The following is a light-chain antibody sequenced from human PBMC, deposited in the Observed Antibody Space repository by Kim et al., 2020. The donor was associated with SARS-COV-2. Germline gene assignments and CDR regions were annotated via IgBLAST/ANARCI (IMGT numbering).Light chain of an antibody. V-gene: IGLV2-23*02. J-gene: IGLJ1*01. Sequence: QSALPQPASVSGSPGQSITISCTGTSSDIGTYNLVSWYQQHPGKAPKLIIYEVSQRPSGVSNRFSGSKSGNTASLTMSGLQTEDEADYYCCSYAVDNTLYVFGGGTKVTVL. CDR3: CSYAVDNTLYV. CDR1: SSDIGTYNL. CDR2: EVS.